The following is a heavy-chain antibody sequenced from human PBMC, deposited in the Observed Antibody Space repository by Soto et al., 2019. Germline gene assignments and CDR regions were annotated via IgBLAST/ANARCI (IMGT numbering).Heavy chain of an antibody. D-gene: IGHD2-8*01. Sequence: EVQLVESGGGLVQPGGSLRLSCAASGFTFSSYSINWVRQAPGKGLEWFSYITSDSSTISYADSVKGRFTVSRDNAKNSLYLHMNSLGDEDTAVYYCARVGRGVYGMDVWGQGTSVTVSS. CDR3: ARVGRGVYGMDV. J-gene: IGHJ6*02. CDR1: GFTFSSYS. CDR2: ITSDSSTI. V-gene: IGHV3-48*02.